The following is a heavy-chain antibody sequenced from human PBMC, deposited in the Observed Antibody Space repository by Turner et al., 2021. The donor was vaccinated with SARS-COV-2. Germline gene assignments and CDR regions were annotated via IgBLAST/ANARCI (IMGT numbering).Heavy chain of an antibody. CDR3: ARGGWSDYVESTPFDI. J-gene: IGHJ3*02. D-gene: IGHD1-26*01. CDR2: VQYTGST. CDR1: SGSIKTTTYY. Sequence: QLQLQESGPGLLRPSETLSLTCTASSGSIKTTTYYWGWIRRPPGKVREWIGSVQYTGSTYYNPSLKSRVTVSIDTPKNQFSLKLSSVTAADTAVYYCARGGWSDYVESTPFDIWGQGTVVTISS. V-gene: IGHV4-39*01.